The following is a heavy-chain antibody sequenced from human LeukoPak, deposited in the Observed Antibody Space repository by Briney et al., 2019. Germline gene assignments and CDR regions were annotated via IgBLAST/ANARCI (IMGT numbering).Heavy chain of an antibody. D-gene: IGHD2-15*01. Sequence: PSETLSLTCAVYGGSFSGYYWSWIRQPPGKGLEWIGEINQSGSTNYNPSLKSRVTISVDTSKNQFSLKLSSVTAADTAVYYCASSLWRPGWQLDVYYFDYWGQGTLVTVSS. CDR3: ASSLWRPGWQLDVYYFDY. CDR1: GGSFSGYY. J-gene: IGHJ4*02. CDR2: INQSGST. V-gene: IGHV4-34*01.